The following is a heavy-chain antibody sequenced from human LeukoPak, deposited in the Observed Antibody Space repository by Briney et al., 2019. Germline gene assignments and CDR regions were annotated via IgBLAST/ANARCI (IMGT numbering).Heavy chain of an antibody. CDR3: ARINGELSFDY. Sequence: YPSQTLSLTCAVSGGSISSGGYSWSWIRQPPGKGLEWIGYIYHSGTTYYNPSHKSRVTFSVDRSKNQFSLKLSSVTAADTAVYYCARINGELSFDYWGQGTLVNVSS. J-gene: IGHJ4*02. D-gene: IGHD3-10*01. CDR1: GGSISSGGYS. CDR2: IYHSGTT. V-gene: IGHV4-30-2*01.